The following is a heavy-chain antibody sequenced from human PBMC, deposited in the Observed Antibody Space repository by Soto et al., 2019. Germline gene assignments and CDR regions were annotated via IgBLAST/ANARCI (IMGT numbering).Heavy chain of an antibody. D-gene: IGHD1-7*01. Sequence: LRLSCTASGFSASNYEMNWIRQAPGKGLEWVSHISTTGTSPYYADSVRGRFTVSRDTANNSIYLQMNSLRAEDTALYYCARDGHRGNSDAFDVWGQGTMVTVSS. CDR2: ISTTGTSP. CDR3: ARDGHRGNSDAFDV. CDR1: GFSASNYE. V-gene: IGHV3-48*03. J-gene: IGHJ3*01.